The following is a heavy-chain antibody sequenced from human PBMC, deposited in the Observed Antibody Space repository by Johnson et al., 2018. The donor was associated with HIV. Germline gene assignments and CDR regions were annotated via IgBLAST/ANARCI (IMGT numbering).Heavy chain of an antibody. CDR1: GFTFSGSA. J-gene: IGHJ3*02. Sequence: EQLVESGGGLVQPGGSLKLSCAASGFTFSGSAMHWVRQASGKGLEWVGSIRSKANSYATAYAASVKGRFTISRDDSKNTAYLQMNSLKTEDTAVYYCTRHSSLGYPRAFDIWGQGTMVTVSS. V-gene: IGHV3-73*02. CDR2: IRSKANSYAT. D-gene: IGHD5-18*01. CDR3: TRHSSLGYPRAFDI.